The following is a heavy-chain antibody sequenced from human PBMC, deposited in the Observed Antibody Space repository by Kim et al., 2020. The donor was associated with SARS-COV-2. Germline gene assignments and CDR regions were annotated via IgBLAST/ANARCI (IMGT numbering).Heavy chain of an antibody. CDR1: GFSFSDHY. D-gene: IGHD1-26*01. V-gene: IGHV3-72*01. CDR2: SRNKANGYTT. Sequence: GGSLRLSCAASGFSFSDHYMDWVRQAPGKGLEWVGRSRNKANGYTTEYAASVKGRFTISRDDSKDSLHLQMSSLKTEDSAVYYCGRLSGSHSDGYHFDNWGQGTLVTVSS. CDR3: GRLSGSHSDGYHFDN. J-gene: IGHJ4*02.